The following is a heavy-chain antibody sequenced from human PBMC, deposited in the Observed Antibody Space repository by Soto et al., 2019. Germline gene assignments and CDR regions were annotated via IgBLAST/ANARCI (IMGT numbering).Heavy chain of an antibody. Sequence: SETLSLTCAVYGGSFSGYYWSWIRQPPGQGLEWIGEINHSGSTNYNPSLKSRVTISVDTSKNQFSLKLSSVTAADTAVYYCARGFRFGYSSSAVCGTDVWGQGTTVTVSS. CDR2: INHSGST. D-gene: IGHD6-13*01. V-gene: IGHV4-34*01. CDR1: GGSFSGYY. J-gene: IGHJ6*02. CDR3: ARGFRFGYSSSAVCGTDV.